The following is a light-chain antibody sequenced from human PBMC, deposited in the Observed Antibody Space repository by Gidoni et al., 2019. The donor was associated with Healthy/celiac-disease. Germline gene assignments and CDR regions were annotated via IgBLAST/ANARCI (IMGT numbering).Light chain of an antibody. CDR2: AAS. CDR1: QGISHY. J-gene: IGKJ1*01. Sequence: DIQMTQSPSSLSASVGDRVTITCRASQGISHYLAWYQQKPGKVPKLLIYAASTLHSGVPSRFSGSGSGTDFTLTISSLQPEDVATYSCQKYTSAPWTFGQGTKVEIK. CDR3: QKYTSAPWT. V-gene: IGKV1-27*01.